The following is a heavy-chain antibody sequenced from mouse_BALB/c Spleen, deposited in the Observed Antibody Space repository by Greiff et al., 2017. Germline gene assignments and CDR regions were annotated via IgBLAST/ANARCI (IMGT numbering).Heavy chain of an antibody. CDR3: ARDHDGLFPAWFAY. Sequence: QVTLKESGPGLVAPSQSLSITCTVSGFSLTGYGVNWVRQPPGKGLEWLGMIWGDGSTDYNSALKSRLSISKDNSKSQVFLKMNSLQTDDTARYYCARDHDGLFPAWFAYWGQGTLVTVSA. CDR1: GFSLTGYG. D-gene: IGHD2-3*01. CDR2: IWGDGST. J-gene: IGHJ3*01. V-gene: IGHV2-6-7*01.